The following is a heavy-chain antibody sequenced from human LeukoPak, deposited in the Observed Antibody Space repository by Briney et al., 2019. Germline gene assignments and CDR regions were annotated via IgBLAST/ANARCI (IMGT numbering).Heavy chain of an antibody. Sequence: GASVKVSCKASGYTFTSYGISWVRQAPGQGLEWMGWISAYNGNTNYAQKLQGRVTMTTDTSTSTAYMELRSLRSDDTAVYYCARDFVHYDSSGYSAYWGQGTLVTVSS. V-gene: IGHV1-18*01. CDR3: ARDFVHYDSSGYSAY. CDR2: ISAYNGNT. D-gene: IGHD3-22*01. J-gene: IGHJ4*02. CDR1: GYTFTSYG.